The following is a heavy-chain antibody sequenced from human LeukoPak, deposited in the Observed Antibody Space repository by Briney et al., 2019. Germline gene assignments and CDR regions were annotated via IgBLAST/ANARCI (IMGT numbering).Heavy chain of an antibody. J-gene: IGHJ4*02. CDR1: GFTFSSYA. Sequence: GGSLRLSCAASGFTFSSYAMNWVRQAPGKGLEWVANIKFDGSAKYYVDSVRGRFTISRDNTKNTLYLQMSSLRADDTAVYYCGRGDPDFWGQGTLVTVSS. V-gene: IGHV3-7*01. CDR2: IKFDGSAK. CDR3: GRGDPDF.